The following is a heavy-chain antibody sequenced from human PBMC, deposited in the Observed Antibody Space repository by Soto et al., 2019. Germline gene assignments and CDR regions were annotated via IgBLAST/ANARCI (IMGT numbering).Heavy chain of an antibody. Sequence: RASVKASCKASAGTFSSYAISWVRQAPGQGLEWMGGIIPIFGTANYAQKFQGRVTITADESTSTAYMELSSLRSEDTAVYYRARGAPHYDSSGYPPDYFDYWGQGTLVTVSS. V-gene: IGHV1-69*13. CDR1: AGTFSSYA. CDR3: ARGAPHYDSSGYPPDYFDY. J-gene: IGHJ4*02. D-gene: IGHD3-22*01. CDR2: IIPIFGTA.